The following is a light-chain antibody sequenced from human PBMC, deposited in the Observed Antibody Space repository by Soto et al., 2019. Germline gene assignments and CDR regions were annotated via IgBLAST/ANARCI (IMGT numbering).Light chain of an antibody. J-gene: IGLJ2*01. CDR2: DTY. CDR3: GTWDTSLSAVV. Sequence: QSVLTQPPSVSAAPGQTVTISCSGSSSNIGNNYVSWYQHLPGTAPKLLIYDTYKRPSGIPDRFSGSKSGTSATLAITGLQTGDEADYYCGTWDTSLSAVVFGGGTKLTVL. CDR1: SSNIGNNY. V-gene: IGLV1-51*01.